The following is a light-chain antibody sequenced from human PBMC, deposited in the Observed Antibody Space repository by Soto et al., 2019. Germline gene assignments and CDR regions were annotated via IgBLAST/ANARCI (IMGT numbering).Light chain of an antibody. CDR2: SAS. J-gene: IGKJ4*01. V-gene: IGKV1-39*01. CDR3: QHSFSHLLS. CDR1: QSISDY. Sequence: IQMTQSPSSLSASVGDRVTITCRASQSISDYLTWYQHKPGEAPEVLIYSASTLRSGVPSRFSGTGSGTEFILVIDSLQPEDVATYYRQHSFSHLLSFGGGTQVQI.